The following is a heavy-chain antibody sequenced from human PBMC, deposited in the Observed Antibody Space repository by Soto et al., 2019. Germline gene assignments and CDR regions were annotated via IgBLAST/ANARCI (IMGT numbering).Heavy chain of an antibody. CDR2: ISAYNGNT. Sequence: GPSVKVSCKASGYTFTSYGISWLLQAPGQGLEWMGWISAYNGNTNYAQKPQGRVTMTTDTSTSTAYMELRSLRSDDTAVYYCAIPMGGLRGWFDPWGQGTLVTVSS. CDR1: GYTFTSYG. CDR3: AIPMGGLRGWFDP. D-gene: IGHD3-16*01. J-gene: IGHJ5*02. V-gene: IGHV1-18*04.